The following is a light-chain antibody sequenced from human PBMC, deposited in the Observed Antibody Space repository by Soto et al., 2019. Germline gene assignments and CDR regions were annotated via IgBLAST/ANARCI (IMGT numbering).Light chain of an antibody. CDR2: AAS. CDR1: QGIHSY. Sequence: DIQLTQSPSFLSASVGDRVTITCRPSQGIHSYLVWYQQKLGTAPKLLIYAASTLQSVVPSRFSSSGSGAVLTLTIRGLEPEDFATYYCHQSLSYQFTFGPGTTVDI. V-gene: IGKV1-9*01. CDR3: HQSLSYQFT. J-gene: IGKJ3*01.